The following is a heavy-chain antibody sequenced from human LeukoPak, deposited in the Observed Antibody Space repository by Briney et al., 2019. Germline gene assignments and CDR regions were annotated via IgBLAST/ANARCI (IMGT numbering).Heavy chain of an antibody. CDR2: SADGGDI. CDR3: AKDPPHSDRSIYSDNS. V-gene: IGHV3-23*01. Sequence: GGSLRLSCAASGFIFSNNIMNWVRQAPGKGLEWFSVSADGGDIYYADSVNGRFTISRDNSKNTLHLQMDSLRAEDTAVYYCAKDPPHSDRSIYSDNSWGQGTLVTVSS. J-gene: IGHJ4*02. CDR1: GFIFSNNI. D-gene: IGHD3-22*01.